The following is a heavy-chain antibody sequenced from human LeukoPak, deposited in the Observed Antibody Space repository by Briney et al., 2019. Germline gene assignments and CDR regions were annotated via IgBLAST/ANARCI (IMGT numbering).Heavy chain of an antibody. D-gene: IGHD2-21*01. CDR1: GFTFSRYA. J-gene: IGHJ4*02. V-gene: IGHV3-23*01. Sequence: GGSLRLSCAASGFTFSRYAMSWVRQAPGKGLEWVSAISGSGGSTYYADSVKGRFTISRDNSKNTLYLQMNSLRAEDTTVYYCAKLRWSPRYFDYWGQGTLVTVSS. CDR3: AKLRWSPRYFDY. CDR2: ISGSGGST.